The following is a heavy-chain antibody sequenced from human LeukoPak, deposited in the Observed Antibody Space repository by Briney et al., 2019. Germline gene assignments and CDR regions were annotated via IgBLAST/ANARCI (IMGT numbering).Heavy chain of an antibody. J-gene: IGHJ2*01. D-gene: IGHD2-2*01. V-gene: IGHV4-30-2*02. CDR1: GGSISSGGYY. Sequence: SETLSLTCTVSGGSISSGGYYWSWIRQPPGKGLEWIGYIHHSGSTYYNPSLKSRVTISVDTSKNQFSLKLSSVTAADTAVYYCASCSSTSCPPYWYFDLWGRGTLVTVSS. CDR3: ASCSSTSCPPYWYFDL. CDR2: IHHSGST.